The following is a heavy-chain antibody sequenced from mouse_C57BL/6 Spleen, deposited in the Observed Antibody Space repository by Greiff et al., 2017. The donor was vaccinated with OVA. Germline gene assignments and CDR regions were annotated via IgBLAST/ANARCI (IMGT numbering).Heavy chain of an antibody. CDR3: ARWKYGRSSFAY. Sequence: VQLQQSGPELVKPGASVKLPCKASGYTFTDYNMDWVKQSPGKSLEWIGDINPNNGGTIYNQKFKGKATLTVDKSSSTAYMELSSLTSEDTAVYDCARWKYGRSSFAYWGQGTLVTVSA. CDR1: GYTFTDYN. D-gene: IGHD1-1*01. J-gene: IGHJ3*01. CDR2: INPNNGGT. V-gene: IGHV1-18*01.